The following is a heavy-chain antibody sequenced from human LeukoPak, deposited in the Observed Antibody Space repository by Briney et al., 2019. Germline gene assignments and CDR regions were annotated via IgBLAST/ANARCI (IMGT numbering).Heavy chain of an antibody. V-gene: IGHV1-69*13. CDR1: GGTFSSYA. J-gene: IGHJ4*02. CDR3: ARGHSGSYHPAGFDY. D-gene: IGHD1-26*01. CDR2: IIPIFGTA. Sequence: GASVKVSCKASGGTFSSYAISWVRQAPGQGLEWMGGIIPIFGTANYAQKFQGRVTITADESTSTAYMELSSLRSEDTAVYYCARGHSGSYHPAGFDYWGQGTLVTVS.